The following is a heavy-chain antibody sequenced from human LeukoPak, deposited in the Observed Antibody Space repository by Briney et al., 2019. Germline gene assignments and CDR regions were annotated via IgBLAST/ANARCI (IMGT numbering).Heavy chain of an antibody. CDR1: GASTSSYY. Sequence: PSETLSLTCTVSGASTSSYYWSWIRQPPGKGLEWIGYISYSGSTNYNPPLKSRVTISADTSKNQVSLTLSSVTAADTAVYYCARHPELYFFDYWGQGTLVTVSS. D-gene: IGHD3-10*01. CDR3: ARHPELYFFDY. V-gene: IGHV4-59*08. J-gene: IGHJ4*02. CDR2: ISYSGST.